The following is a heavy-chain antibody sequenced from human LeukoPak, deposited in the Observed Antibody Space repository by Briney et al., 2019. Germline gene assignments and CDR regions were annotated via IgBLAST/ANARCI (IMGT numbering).Heavy chain of an antibody. CDR1: GYSISSGYY. J-gene: IGHJ4*02. CDR2: MYHSGSS. CDR3: ASGYCTNGVCPNYFDY. V-gene: IGHV4-38-2*01. D-gene: IGHD2-8*01. Sequence: SETLSLTCAVSGYSISSGYYWGWIRQPPGKGLEWIGSMYHSGSSYYNPSLKSRVTISVDTSKNQFSLKLSSVTAADTAVYYCASGYCTNGVCPNYFDYWGQGTLVTVSS.